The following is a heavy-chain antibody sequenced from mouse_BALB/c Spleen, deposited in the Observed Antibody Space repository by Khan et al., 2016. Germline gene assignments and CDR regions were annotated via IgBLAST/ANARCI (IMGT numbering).Heavy chain of an antibody. Sequence: EVQLVESGGGLVQPKGSLKLSCAASGFTFNTYAMNWVRHAPGQGLEWVARIRSKSNNYATYYADSVKDRFTISRDDSQSMLYLQMNNLKTEDTSMYYCVRQRLLTPYWYFDVWGAGTTVTVSS. CDR2: IRSKSNNYAT. V-gene: IGHV10-1*02. CDR3: VRQRLLTPYWYFDV. D-gene: IGHD2-3*01. J-gene: IGHJ1*01. CDR1: GFTFNTYA.